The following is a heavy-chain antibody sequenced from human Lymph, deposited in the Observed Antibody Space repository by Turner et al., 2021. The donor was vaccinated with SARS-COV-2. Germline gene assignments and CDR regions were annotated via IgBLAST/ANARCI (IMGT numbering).Heavy chain of an antibody. D-gene: IGHD3-10*01. CDR3: ARSRDLQSMVRGVDPFDY. CDR1: GYTFTGYY. CDR2: INPNSGGT. J-gene: IGHJ4*02. Sequence: QVHLVQSGAEVKKPGASVKVSCKASGYTFTGYYIHWVRQAPGQGLEWMGWINPNSGGTNDAQRFQGRVTMTRDTSLSTAYMQLSRLRSDDTAVYYCARSRDLQSMVRGVDPFDYWGQGTLVTVSS. V-gene: IGHV1-2*02.